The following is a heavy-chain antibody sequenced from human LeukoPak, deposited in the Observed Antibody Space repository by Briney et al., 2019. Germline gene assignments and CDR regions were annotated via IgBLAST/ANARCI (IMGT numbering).Heavy chain of an antibody. Sequence: ASVKVSCKASGYTFTGYYIHWVRQAPGQGLEWMGRINPNNGGTNYAQKFQGKVTMTRDMSMSTAYMELSRLRSVDTAVYYCAGEDNSSGYRPFDIWGQGTMVTVPS. J-gene: IGHJ3*02. CDR3: AGEDNSSGYRPFDI. CDR2: INPNNGGT. V-gene: IGHV1-2*06. D-gene: IGHD3-22*01. CDR1: GYTFTGYY.